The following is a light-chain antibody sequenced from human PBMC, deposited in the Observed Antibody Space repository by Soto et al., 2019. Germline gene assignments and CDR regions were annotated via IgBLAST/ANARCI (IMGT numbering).Light chain of an antibody. CDR1: SFNIGSNY. J-gene: IGLJ1*01. CDR3: AAWDDSLSGRGV. Sequence: QSVLTQPPSASGTPGQRVTISCSGSSFNIGSNYVYWYQQLPGTAPKLLIYRNNQRPSGVPDRFSGSKSGTSASLAISGLRSEDEADYYCAAWDDSLSGRGVFGTGTKVTVL. V-gene: IGLV1-47*01. CDR2: RNN.